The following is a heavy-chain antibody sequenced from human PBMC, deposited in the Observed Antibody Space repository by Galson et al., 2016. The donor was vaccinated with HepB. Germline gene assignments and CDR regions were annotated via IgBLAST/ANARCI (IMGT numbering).Heavy chain of an antibody. Sequence: SLRLSCAASGFTFRSYNMDWVRQAPGKGLEWVAYIRSNSRTIYYADSVKGRFTISRDNAKNSLYLQMNSLRDEDTAVYYCAREGGCDWFIDYWGQGTLVTVSS. J-gene: IGHJ4*02. D-gene: IGHD2-21*02. CDR1: GFTFRSYN. V-gene: IGHV3-48*02. CDR2: IRSNSRTI. CDR3: AREGGCDWFIDY.